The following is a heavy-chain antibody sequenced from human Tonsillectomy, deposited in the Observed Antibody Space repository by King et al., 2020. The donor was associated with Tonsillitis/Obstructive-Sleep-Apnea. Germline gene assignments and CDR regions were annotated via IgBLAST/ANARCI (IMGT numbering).Heavy chain of an antibody. V-gene: IGHV3-7*01. CDR1: GITFSNYW. Sequence: VQLVESGGGLVQPGGSLRLSCAASGITFSNYWMSWVRQAPGKGLEWVANIKQDGSEKNYVDSVKGRFTISRDNAKNSLYLQMNSLRAEDTALYYCARDRNYCSSPICYDVFDIWGQGTMGTVSS. D-gene: IGHD2-2*01. CDR2: IKQDGSEK. J-gene: IGHJ3*02. CDR3: ARDRNYCSSPICYDVFDI.